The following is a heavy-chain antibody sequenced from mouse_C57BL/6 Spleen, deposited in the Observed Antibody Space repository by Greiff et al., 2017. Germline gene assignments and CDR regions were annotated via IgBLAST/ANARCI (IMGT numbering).Heavy chain of an antibody. CDR2: IYPGSGST. D-gene: IGHD1-1*01. Sequence: QVQLQQPGAELVKPGASVKMSCKASGYTFTSYWITWVKQRPGQGLEWIGDIYPGSGSTNYNEKFKSKATLTVDTSSSTAYMQLSSLTSEDSAVYYCARRDGDYYGSFAYWGQGTLVTVSA. CDR1: GYTFTSYW. CDR3: ARRDGDYYGSFAY. V-gene: IGHV1-55*01. J-gene: IGHJ3*01.